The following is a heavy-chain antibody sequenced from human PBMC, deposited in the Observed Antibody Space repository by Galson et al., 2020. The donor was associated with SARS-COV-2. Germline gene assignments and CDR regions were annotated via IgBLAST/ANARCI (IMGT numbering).Heavy chain of an antibody. Sequence: GGSLRLSCAASGFTFSNYGMHWVRQAPGKGLEWLSYGSVGSSRIYYADSVKGRFTISRDDAKTSLSLQMNSLRAEDTAVYYCVRDRCSSRCSRGIGWFDPWGQGTLVTVSS. J-gene: IGHJ5*02. CDR3: VRDRCSSRCSRGIGWFDP. CDR2: GSVGSSRI. V-gene: IGHV3-48*04. D-gene: IGHD2-2*01. CDR1: GFTFSNYG.